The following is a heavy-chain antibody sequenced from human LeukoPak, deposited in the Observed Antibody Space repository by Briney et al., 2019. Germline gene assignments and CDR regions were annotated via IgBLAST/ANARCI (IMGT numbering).Heavy chain of an antibody. V-gene: IGHV3-23*01. Sequence: GGSLRLSCAASGFTFGSYAMSWVRQTPGKGLEWVSTISATNTYYADSVKGRFTISRDNSKNTLFLQMNGLRAEDTAIYYCAKGAVWSLYYFDYWGQGTLVTVSS. CDR2: ISATNT. CDR1: GFTFGSYA. CDR3: AKGAVWSLYYFDY. J-gene: IGHJ4*02. D-gene: IGHD2-21*01.